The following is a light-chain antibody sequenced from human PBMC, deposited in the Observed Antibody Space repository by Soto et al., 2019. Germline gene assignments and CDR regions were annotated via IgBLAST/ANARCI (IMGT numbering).Light chain of an antibody. J-gene: IGKJ1*01. CDR3: QQYGSLGT. V-gene: IGKV3-20*01. CDR1: QSVSSSY. Sequence: IVLTQSPGTLSLSPGERATLSCMASQSVSSSYLAWYQQKPGQAPRLLIYGASSRATGIPDRFSGSGSGTDFTLTISRLEPEDFAVYYCQQYGSLGTFGQGTKVDIK. CDR2: GAS.